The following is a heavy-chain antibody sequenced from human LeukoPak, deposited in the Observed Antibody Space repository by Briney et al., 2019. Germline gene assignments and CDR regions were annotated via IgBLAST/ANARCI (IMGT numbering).Heavy chain of an antibody. V-gene: IGHV3-48*03. J-gene: IGHJ4*02. CDR1: GFTFSSYA. Sequence: GGTLRLSCAASGFTFSSYAMNWVRQAPGKGLEWVSAISGSGTTIYYADSVKGRFTISRDNAKNSLYLQMNSLRAEDTAVYYCARYYYDSSGYYQKDYWGQGTLVTVSS. CDR3: ARYYYDSSGYYQKDY. D-gene: IGHD3-22*01. CDR2: ISGSGTTI.